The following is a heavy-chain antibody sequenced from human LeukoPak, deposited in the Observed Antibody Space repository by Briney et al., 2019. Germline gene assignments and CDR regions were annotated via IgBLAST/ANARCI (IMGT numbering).Heavy chain of an antibody. Sequence: GGSLRLSCAASGFTFSSYAMHWVRQAPGKGLEWVAVISYDGSNKYDADSVKGRFTISRDNSKNTLYLQMNSLRAEDTAVYYCARDYALLFDYWGQGTLVTVSS. J-gene: IGHJ4*02. V-gene: IGHV3-30-3*01. CDR2: ISYDGSNK. D-gene: IGHD2-21*01. CDR3: ARDYALLFDY. CDR1: GFTFSSYA.